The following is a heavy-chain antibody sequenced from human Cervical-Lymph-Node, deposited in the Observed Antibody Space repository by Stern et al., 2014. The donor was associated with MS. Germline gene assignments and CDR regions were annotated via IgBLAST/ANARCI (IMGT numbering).Heavy chain of an antibody. Sequence: QMQLVQSGAEVKKPGSSVKVSCKASGGTFSSYAISWVRQAPGQGLEWMGGIIPIFGTANYAQKFQGRFTLTADESTSTSYMELSSLRSEDTAVYSCARDIGYSSGWYYYYYGMDVWGQGTTVTVSS. CDR1: GGTFSSYA. CDR2: IIPIFGTA. J-gene: IGHJ6*02. V-gene: IGHV1-69*01. D-gene: IGHD6-19*01. CDR3: ARDIGYSSGWYYYYYGMDV.